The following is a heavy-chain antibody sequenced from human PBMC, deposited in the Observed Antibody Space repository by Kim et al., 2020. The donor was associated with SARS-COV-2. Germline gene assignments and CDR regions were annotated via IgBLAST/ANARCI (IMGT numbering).Heavy chain of an antibody. CDR2: IYYSGST. J-gene: IGHJ6*02. V-gene: IGHV4-31*03. Sequence: SETLSLTCTVSGGSISSGDYYWSWIRQHPGKGLEWIGYIYYSGSTYYNPSLKSRVTISVDTSKNQFSLKLSSVTAADMAVYYCARVPYGSHFITIYRYGMDVWGQGTTVTVSS. D-gene: IGHD3-3*01. CDR1: GGSISSGDYY. CDR3: ARVPYGSHFITIYRYGMDV.